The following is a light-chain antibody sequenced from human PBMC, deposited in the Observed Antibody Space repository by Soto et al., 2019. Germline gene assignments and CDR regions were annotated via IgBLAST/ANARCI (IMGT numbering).Light chain of an antibody. CDR3: LQNNRYPWT. CDR1: QDIINY. J-gene: IGKJ1*01. V-gene: IGKV1-17*03. CDR2: GAT. Sequence: DIQMTQSPSAMSASVGDRVTITCRTSQDIINYLVWFQQKPGKVPERLIYGATNLQSGVPSRFRGSGSGTEFTPTISSLQPEDFATYYCLQNNRYPWTFCQGTKVDIK.